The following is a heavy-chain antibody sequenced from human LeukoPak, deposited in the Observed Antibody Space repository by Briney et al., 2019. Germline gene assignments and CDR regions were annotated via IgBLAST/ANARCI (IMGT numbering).Heavy chain of an antibody. CDR3: ARIGLLWFGELSRYYYYYMDV. CDR1: GGSISSSSYY. CDR2: IYYSGST. Sequence: SETLSLTCTVSGGSISSSSYYWGWIRQPPGKGLEWIGSIYYSGSTYYNPSLKSRVTISVDTSKNQFSLKLSSVTAADTAVYYCARIGLLWFGELSRYYYYYMDVWGKGTTVTISS. J-gene: IGHJ6*03. V-gene: IGHV4-39*01. D-gene: IGHD3-10*01.